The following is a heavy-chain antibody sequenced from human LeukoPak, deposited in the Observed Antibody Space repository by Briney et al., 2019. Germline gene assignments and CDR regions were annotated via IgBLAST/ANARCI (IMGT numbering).Heavy chain of an antibody. CDR3: ARDDGDNDAFDI. D-gene: IGHD4-17*01. CDR1: GDSISSYY. V-gene: IGHV4-59*01. J-gene: IGHJ3*02. CDR2: IYYSGST. Sequence: SETLSLTCTVSGDSISSYYWSWIRQPPGKGLEWIGYIYYSGSTNYNPSLKSRVTISVDTSKNQFSLKLSSVTAADTAVYYCARDDGDNDAFDIWGQGTMVTVSS.